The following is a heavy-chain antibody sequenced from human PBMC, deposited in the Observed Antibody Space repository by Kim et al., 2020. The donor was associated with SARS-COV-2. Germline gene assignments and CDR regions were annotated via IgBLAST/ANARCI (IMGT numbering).Heavy chain of an antibody. V-gene: IGHV3-7*01. Sequence: KEDGSEKYYGDYVKGRLTIARDNAKTSLFRQMNSLRAEDTAVYYCARDFDSWGRGTLVTVSS. CDR2: KEDGSEK. J-gene: IGHJ4*02. CDR3: ARDFDS.